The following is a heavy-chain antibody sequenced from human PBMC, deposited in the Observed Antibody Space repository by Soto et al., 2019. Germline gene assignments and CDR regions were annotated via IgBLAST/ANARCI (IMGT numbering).Heavy chain of an antibody. CDR3: ARVGCSSTSCYHFDP. CDR1: GGSISSGGYY. D-gene: IGHD2-2*01. J-gene: IGHJ5*02. V-gene: IGHV4-31*03. Sequence: SETLSLTCTVSGGSISSGGYYWSWIRQHPGKGLEWIGYIYYSGSTYYNPSLKSRVTISVDTSVDQFSLKLSSVTAADTAVYYCARVGCSSTSCYHFDPWGQGTLVTV. CDR2: IYYSGST.